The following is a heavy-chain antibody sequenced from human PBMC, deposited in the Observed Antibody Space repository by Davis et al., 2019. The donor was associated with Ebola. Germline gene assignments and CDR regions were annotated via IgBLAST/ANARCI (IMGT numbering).Heavy chain of an antibody. D-gene: IGHD3-22*01. CDR2: ISSSSSTI. Sequence: GGSLRLSCAASGFTFSSYSMNWVRQAPGKGLEWVSYISSSSSTIYYADSVKGRFTISRDNAKNSLYLQMNSLRDEDTAVYYCARGGYSYSDSSGYYGYYFDYWGQGTLVTVSS. CDR3: ARGGYSYSDSSGYYGYYFDY. V-gene: IGHV3-48*02. J-gene: IGHJ4*02. CDR1: GFTFSSYS.